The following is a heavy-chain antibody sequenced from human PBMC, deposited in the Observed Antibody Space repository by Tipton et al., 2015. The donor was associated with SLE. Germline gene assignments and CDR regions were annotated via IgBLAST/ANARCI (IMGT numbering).Heavy chain of an antibody. CDR2: TWYDGSKK. CDR1: GFTFGDFA. CDR3: AREGGSGWSYVYWYFDL. V-gene: IGHV3-33*01. D-gene: IGHD6-19*01. J-gene: IGHJ2*01. Sequence: SLRLSCAASGFTFGDFAMHWVRQAPGKGLEWVAATWYDGSKKFYADSVKGRFTISRGNAKNSLYLQMNSLRAEDTAVYYCAREGGSGWSYVYWYFDLWGRGTLVTVSS.